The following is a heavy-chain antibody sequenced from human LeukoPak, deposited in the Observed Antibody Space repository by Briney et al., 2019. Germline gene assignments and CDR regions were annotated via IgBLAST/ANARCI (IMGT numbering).Heavy chain of an antibody. D-gene: IGHD6-19*01. V-gene: IGHV1-2*02. CDR2: TNPNIGDT. CDR1: GYTFTGYY. CDR3: ARGTPVAATGPLMNY. J-gene: IGHJ4*02. Sequence: ASVKVSCKASGYTFTGYYLHWVRLAPGQGLEWMGWTNPNIGDTYYAQNFQGRVTMTRDASISTAYMELRSLTSDDTAVYYCARGTPVAATGPLMNYWGQGTLVTVSS.